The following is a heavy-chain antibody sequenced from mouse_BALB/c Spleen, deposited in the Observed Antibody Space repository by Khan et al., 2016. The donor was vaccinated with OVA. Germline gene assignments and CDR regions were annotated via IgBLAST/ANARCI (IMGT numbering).Heavy chain of an antibody. V-gene: IGHV5-6*01. CDR2: VSTGGSST. CDR1: GFTFSTYG. Sequence: EVHLVESGGDLVKPGGSLKLSCAVSGFTFSTYGMSWVRQAPDKRLEWVATVSTGGSSTYYPDSVKGRFTIYRDNAKNTLYLQMSGLMSEDTAMFYCTRLAYYYDSEGFAYWGQGTLVTVSA. D-gene: IGHD1-1*01. J-gene: IGHJ3*01. CDR3: TRLAYYYDSEGFAY.